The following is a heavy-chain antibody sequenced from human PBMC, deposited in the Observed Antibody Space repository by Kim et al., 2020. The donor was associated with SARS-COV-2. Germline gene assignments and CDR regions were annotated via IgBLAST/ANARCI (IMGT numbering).Heavy chain of an antibody. CDR1: GFTFSSYG. CDR3: ATFNKGVGVIH. Sequence: GGSLRLSCAASGFTFSSYGMHWVRQAPGKGLEWVAVISYDGSNKYYADSVKGRFTISRDNSKNTLYLQMNSLRAEDTAVYYCATFNKGVGVIHCGQGTMVTVSS. D-gene: IGHD1-26*01. CDR2: ISYDGSNK. J-gene: IGHJ3*01. V-gene: IGHV3-30*03.